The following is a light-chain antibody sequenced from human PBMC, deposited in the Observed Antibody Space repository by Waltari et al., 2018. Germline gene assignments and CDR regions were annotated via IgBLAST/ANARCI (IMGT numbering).Light chain of an antibody. J-gene: IGLJ2*01. CDR3: SSYTSSSTS. CDR2: DVS. Sequence: SALTQPASVSGPPGQSITISCAGTSGDVSVYNYVSWYQQHPGKAPKLMIYDVSNRPSGVSNRFSGSKSGNTASLAISGLQAEDEADYYCSSYTSSSTSFGGGTKLTVL. CDR1: SGDVSVYNY. V-gene: IGLV2-14*01.